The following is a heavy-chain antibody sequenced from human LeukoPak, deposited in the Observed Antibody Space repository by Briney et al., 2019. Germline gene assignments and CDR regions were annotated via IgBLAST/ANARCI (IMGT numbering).Heavy chain of an antibody. Sequence: GESLKISCKAYGYSFFSNYWIAWVLQMPGKGLEWMGILYPGDSDSRYRPSFQGHVTISAERSISTSNLHWSSLKVSNTARYYCASSRHSITMIGDDAFDIWGQGTMVTVSS. CDR3: ASSRHSITMIGDDAFDI. CDR1: GYSFFSNYW. CDR2: LYPGDSDS. J-gene: IGHJ3*02. D-gene: IGHD3-22*01. V-gene: IGHV5-51*01.